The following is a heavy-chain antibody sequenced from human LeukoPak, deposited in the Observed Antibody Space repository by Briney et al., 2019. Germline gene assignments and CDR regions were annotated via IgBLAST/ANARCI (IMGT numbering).Heavy chain of an antibody. D-gene: IGHD6-6*01. Sequence: ASVKVSCKASGYTFTGYYMHWVRQAPGQGLEWMGWINPNSGGTNYAQKFQGRVTMTRDTSISTAYMELSRLRFDDTAVYYCARGKASSASFDPWGQGTLVTVSS. V-gene: IGHV1-2*02. CDR1: GYTFTGYY. CDR3: ARGKASSASFDP. CDR2: INPNSGGT. J-gene: IGHJ5*02.